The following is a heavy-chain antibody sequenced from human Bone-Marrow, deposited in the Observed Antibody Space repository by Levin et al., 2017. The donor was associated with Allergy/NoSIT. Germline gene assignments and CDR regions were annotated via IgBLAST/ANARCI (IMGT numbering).Heavy chain of an antibody. CDR1: GFTFSSYA. CDR2: ITTRGGSA. J-gene: IGHJ3*02. V-gene: IGHV3-23*01. Sequence: GESLKISCAASGFTFSSYAMSWVRQAPGKGLEWVSVITTRGGSAYGDSVQGRFTISRDNSKHTLYLQMSSLRAEDTAVYHCAKTSPYGTSWLGAFDIWGQGTMVTVSS. D-gene: IGHD2-2*01. CDR3: AKTSPYGTSWLGAFDI.